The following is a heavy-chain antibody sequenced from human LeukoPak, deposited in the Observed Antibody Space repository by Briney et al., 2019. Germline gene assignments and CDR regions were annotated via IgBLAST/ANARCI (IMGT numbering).Heavy chain of an antibody. D-gene: IGHD5-18*01. CDR2: LDSGGSA. V-gene: IGHV3-53*01. CDR3: ATGRIQLWYAY. CDR1: GFTLSSNY. J-gene: IGHJ4*01. Sequence: GGSLRLSCAASGFTLSSNYMSWVRQAPGKGLEWVSLLDSGGSAFYADSMKGRFTISRDNSKNTLYLQMNGLRAEDTAVYYCATGRIQLWYAYWGHGTLVTVSS.